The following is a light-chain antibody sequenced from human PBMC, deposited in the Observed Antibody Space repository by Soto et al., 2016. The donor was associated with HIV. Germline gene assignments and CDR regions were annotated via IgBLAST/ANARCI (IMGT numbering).Light chain of an antibody. CDR2: DDD. CDR3: QVWHSSSDPWV. J-gene: IGLJ3*02. CDR1: NIGDRS. Sequence: SYVLTQPPSVSVAPGQTARITCGGHNIGDRSVHWYQQRPGQAPVLVVYDDDDRPSGIPERFSGSNSGNTATLTISRVEAGDEADYHCQVWHSSSDPWVFGGGTKLTVL. V-gene: IGLV3-21*02.